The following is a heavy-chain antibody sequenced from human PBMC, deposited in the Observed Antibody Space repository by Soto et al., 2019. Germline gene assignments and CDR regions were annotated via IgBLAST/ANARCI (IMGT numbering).Heavy chain of an antibody. V-gene: IGHV3-21*06. CDR1: GFTFSSYT. D-gene: IGHD4-17*01. J-gene: IGHJ4*02. Sequence: EVQLVESGGGLVKPGGSLRLSCAASGFTFSSYTMNWVRQAPGKGLEWVSSISSSSNYIYYVDSVKGRFTISRDNAKNSLYLQMNSLRAEDTAVYYCARGYGNLDYWGQGTLVTVS. CDR2: ISSSSNYI. CDR3: ARGYGNLDY.